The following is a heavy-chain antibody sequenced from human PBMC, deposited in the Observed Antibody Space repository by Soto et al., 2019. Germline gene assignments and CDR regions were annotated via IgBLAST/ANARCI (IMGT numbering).Heavy chain of an antibody. V-gene: IGHV3-23*01. D-gene: IGHD3-16*01. Sequence: GGSLRLSCAASGDTFSSYAMSWVRQAPGKGLEWVSGISGSGGSTYYADSEKGRFALSRDNSKSTLYLQMNSLRAEDTAVYYCAKPNGGETRPVDYWGRGTLVTVSS. J-gene: IGHJ4*02. CDR1: GDTFSSYA. CDR2: ISGSGGST. CDR3: AKPNGGETRPVDY.